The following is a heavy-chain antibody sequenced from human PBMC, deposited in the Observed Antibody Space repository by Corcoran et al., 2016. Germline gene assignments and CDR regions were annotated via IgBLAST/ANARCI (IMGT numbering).Heavy chain of an antibody. J-gene: IGHJ5*02. Sequence: QVQLQESGPGLVKPSETLSLTCSVSGGSMSNYYWTWIRQPPGKGLEWLGYIYYSGSTKYSPSLRSRVTISVDTSNNQFSLKLSSVTAADTAVYYCARGGNSGSYAWFDPWGQGTLVTVSS. V-gene: IGHV4-59*01. CDR2: IYYSGST. CDR1: GGSMSNYY. D-gene: IGHD1-26*01. CDR3: ARGGNSGSYAWFDP.